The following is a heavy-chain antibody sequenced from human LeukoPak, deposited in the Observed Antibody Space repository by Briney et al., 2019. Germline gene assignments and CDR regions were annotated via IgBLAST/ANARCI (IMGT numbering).Heavy chain of an antibody. V-gene: IGHV3-30*04. J-gene: IGHJ4*02. D-gene: IGHD6-13*01. CDR2: ISYDGSQK. CDR3: ARANSSSWHYFDD. Sequence: GGSLRLSCAASGFTFSDYTMHWVRQAPGKGLEWVAVISYDGSQKYYADPVTGRFTISRDNSKNTVFLQMNSLRGEDTAVFFCARANSSSWHYFDDWGQGTLVTVSS. CDR1: GFTFSDYT.